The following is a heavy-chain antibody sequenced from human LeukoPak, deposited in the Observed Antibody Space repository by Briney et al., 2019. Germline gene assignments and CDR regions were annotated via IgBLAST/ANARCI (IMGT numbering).Heavy chain of an antibody. CDR1: GFTFSSYA. CDR3: AKGVSDVSGYDSLFDY. D-gene: IGHD5-12*01. Sequence: GGSLRLSCAASGFTFSSYAMSWVRQAPGKGLEWVSGITSGGSTYKVDSVKGRFTISRDNSKNTLYLQMNSLRAEDTAVYYCAKGVSDVSGYDSLFDYWGQGTLVTVSS. J-gene: IGHJ4*02. CDR2: ITSGGST. V-gene: IGHV3-23*01.